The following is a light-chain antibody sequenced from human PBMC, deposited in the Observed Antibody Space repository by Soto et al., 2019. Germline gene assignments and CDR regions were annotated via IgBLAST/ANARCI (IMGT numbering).Light chain of an antibody. CDR3: QSYDSSLSAL. V-gene: IGLV1-40*01. Sequence: QSVLTQPPSVSGAPGQRVTISCTGSSSNIGAGYDVHWYQQLPGTAPNLLIYGNSNRPSGVPDRFSGSKSGTSASLAITGLQAEDEADYYCQSYDSSLSALFGTGTKLTVL. CDR2: GNS. CDR1: SSNIGAGYD. J-gene: IGLJ1*01.